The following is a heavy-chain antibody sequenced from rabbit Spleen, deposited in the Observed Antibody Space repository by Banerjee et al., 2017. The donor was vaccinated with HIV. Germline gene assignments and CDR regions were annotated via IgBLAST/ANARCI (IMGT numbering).Heavy chain of an antibody. D-gene: IGHD4-1*01. Sequence: QEQLVESGGGLVQPGGSLKLSCKASGFDFSSYGVSWVRQAPGKGPEWIAYIDPVFGNTYYASWVNGRFTISRHNAQNTLYLQLNSLTAADTATYFCVRDLAGVIGWNLNLWGPGTLVTVS. V-gene: IGHV1S47*01. CDR2: IDPVFGNT. CDR3: VRDLAGVIGWNLNL. J-gene: IGHJ4*01. CDR1: GFDFSSYG.